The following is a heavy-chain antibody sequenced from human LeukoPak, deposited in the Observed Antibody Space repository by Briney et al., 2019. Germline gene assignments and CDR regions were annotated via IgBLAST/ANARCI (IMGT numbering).Heavy chain of an antibody. CDR1: GFTFNTYP. J-gene: IGHJ4*02. CDR2: IQDDGAKT. CDR3: ATQTITLVAAISPFDY. Sequence: PGGSLRLSCAASGFTFNTYPMHWVRQAPGKGLEWVALIQDDGAKTNYADSVRGRFTISRDNSRSTVYLQINSLKPDDTAVYYCATQTITLVAAISPFDYWGQGALVTVSS. V-gene: IGHV3-30*02. D-gene: IGHD2-15*01.